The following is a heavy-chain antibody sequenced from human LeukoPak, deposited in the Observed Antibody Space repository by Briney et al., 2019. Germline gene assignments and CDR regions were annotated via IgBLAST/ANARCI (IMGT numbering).Heavy chain of an antibody. CDR3: AKGALTIFGVVTIDAFDI. D-gene: IGHD3-3*01. CDR1: GFTFSSYA. CDR2: ISGSGGST. V-gene: IGHV3-23*01. Sequence: PGGSLRLSCAASGFTFSSYAMSWVRQAPGKGLEWVSAISGSGGSTYYADSVKGRFTISRDNSNNTLYLQMNSLRAEDTAVYYCAKGALTIFGVVTIDAFDIWGQGTMVTVSS. J-gene: IGHJ3*02.